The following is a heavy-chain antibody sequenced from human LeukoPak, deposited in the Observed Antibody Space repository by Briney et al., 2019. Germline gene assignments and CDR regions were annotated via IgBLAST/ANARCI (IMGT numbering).Heavy chain of an antibody. J-gene: IGHJ4*02. CDR1: GDSISSSSYY. CDR2: IYYSVST. D-gene: IGHD4-11*01. Sequence: SETLSLTCTVSGDSISSSSYYWGWIRQPPGKGLEWIGGIYYSVSTYYNPSLKSRVTISVDTSKNQFSLKLTSVTAADTAFYYCARHRRNSNYLTTVTTIDYWGQGALVTVSS. CDR3: ARHRRNSNYLTTVTTIDY. V-gene: IGHV4-39*01.